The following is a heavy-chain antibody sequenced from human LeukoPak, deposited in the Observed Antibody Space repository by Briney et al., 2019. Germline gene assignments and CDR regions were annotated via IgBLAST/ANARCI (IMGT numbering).Heavy chain of an antibody. CDR1: GYSFNSYW. Sequence: GESLKISCKGSGYSFNSYWIGWVRQMPGKGLEWMGIIYPGDSDTRYSPSFQGQVTISADKYISTAYLQWSSLKASDTAMYYCARPRAYASTWYGRDNAFDIWGPGTMVTVSS. CDR3: ARPRAYASTWYGRDNAFDI. CDR2: IYPGDSDT. V-gene: IGHV5-51*01. J-gene: IGHJ3*02. D-gene: IGHD6-13*01.